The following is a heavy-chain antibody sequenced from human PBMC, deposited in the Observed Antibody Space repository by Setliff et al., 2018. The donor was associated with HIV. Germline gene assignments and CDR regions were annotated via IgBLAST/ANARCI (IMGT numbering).Heavy chain of an antibody. D-gene: IGHD4-4*01. CDR3: TTTYVRDDYNFDF. Sequence: ASVKVSCKASGYILTSHYMHWVRQAPGQGLEWMGWINPNSGGTKYAQKFQGRVTLTRDTSIDTAYMDLSSLRSEDTAVYYCTTTYVRDDYNFDFWGQGSLVTVSS. J-gene: IGHJ4*02. CDR2: INPNSGGT. CDR1: GYILTSHY. V-gene: IGHV1-2*02.